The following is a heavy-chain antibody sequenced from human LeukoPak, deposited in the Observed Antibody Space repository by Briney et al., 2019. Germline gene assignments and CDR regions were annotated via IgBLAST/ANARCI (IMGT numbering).Heavy chain of an antibody. CDR3: ARVVRQDIVVWFDYYYYMDV. V-gene: IGHV1-69*13. CDR2: IIPIFGTA. D-gene: IGHD2-15*01. J-gene: IGHJ6*03. CDR1: GGTFSSYA. Sequence: SVKVSCKASGGTFSSYAISWVRQAPGQGLEWMGGIIPIFGTANYAQKFQGRVTITADESTSTAYMELSSLRSEDTAVYYCARVVRQDIVVWFDYYYYMDVWGKGTTVTISS.